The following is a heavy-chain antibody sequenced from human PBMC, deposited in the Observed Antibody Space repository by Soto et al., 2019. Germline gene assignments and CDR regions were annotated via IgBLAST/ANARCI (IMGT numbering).Heavy chain of an antibody. D-gene: IGHD6-19*01. CDR1: GFTFSTYA. J-gene: IGHJ6*02. Sequence: EVQLLESGGGLVQPGGSLRLSCAASGFTFSTYALSWVRQSPGTGLEWVSAISGSGDGTYYTHSVKGRFTISRDNSKNTLSLQMDSLRVEDTATYYCAKVDRYSSGWSYYAPEYYYYGMDVWGQGTTVTVSS. CDR3: AKVDRYSSGWSYYAPEYYYYGMDV. CDR2: ISGSGDGT. V-gene: IGHV3-23*01.